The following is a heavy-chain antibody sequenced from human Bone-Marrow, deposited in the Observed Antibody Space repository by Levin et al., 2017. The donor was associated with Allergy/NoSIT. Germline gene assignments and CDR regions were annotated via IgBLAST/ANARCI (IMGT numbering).Heavy chain of an antibody. J-gene: IGHJ4*02. V-gene: IGHV4-59*01. D-gene: IGHD5-18*01. Sequence: GSLRLSCTVSGGSISSYYWSWIRQPPGKGLEWIGYIYYSGSTNYNPSLKSRVTMSVDTSKNQLSLKLSSVTAADTAMYYCARDTGTTMVTLWGQGTLVTVSS. CDR1: GGSISSYY. CDR3: ARDTGTTMVTL. CDR2: IYYSGST.